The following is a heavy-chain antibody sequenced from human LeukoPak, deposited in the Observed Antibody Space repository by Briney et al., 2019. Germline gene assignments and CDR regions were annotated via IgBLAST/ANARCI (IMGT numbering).Heavy chain of an antibody. CDR2: IYYSGST. D-gene: IGHD3-10*01. V-gene: IGHV4-39*01. CDR3: ARRPITMVRGVISYYFDY. CDR1: GGSISSSSYY. J-gene: IGHJ4*02. Sequence: PSETLSLTCTVSGGSISSSSYYWGWIRQPPGKGLEWIGSIYYSGSTYYNPSLKSRVTISVDTSKNQFSLKLSSVAAADTAVYYCARRPITMVRGVISYYFDYWGQGTLVTVSS.